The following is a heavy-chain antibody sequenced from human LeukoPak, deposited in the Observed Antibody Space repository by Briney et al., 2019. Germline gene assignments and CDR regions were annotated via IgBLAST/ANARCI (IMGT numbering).Heavy chain of an antibody. D-gene: IGHD7-27*01. Sequence: GGSLRLSCVASGFTFGSHWVHWVRQVPGKGLVWVSRINGDGSSTNYADSVKGRFTISRDNAKNTLYLQMNSLTIEDTAVYYCASPETGGFFDYWGQGTLVTVAS. CDR1: GFTFGSHW. J-gene: IGHJ4*02. CDR3: ASPETGGFFDY. V-gene: IGHV3-74*01. CDR2: INGDGSST.